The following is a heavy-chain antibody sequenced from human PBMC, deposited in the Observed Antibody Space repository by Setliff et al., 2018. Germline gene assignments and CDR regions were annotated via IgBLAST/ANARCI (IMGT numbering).Heavy chain of an antibody. J-gene: IGHJ4*02. CDR3: ARGGGSYYEGYFDY. Sequence: SETLSLTCTVSGGSISSNSYYWGWIRQPPGKGLEWIGSMYYGGSTYYNPSLKSRVTISIDPSKNQFSLKLSSVTAADTAVYYCARGGGSYYEGYFDYWGQGTLVTVSS. CDR2: MYYGGST. D-gene: IGHD1-26*01. CDR1: GGSISSNSYY. V-gene: IGHV4-39*07.